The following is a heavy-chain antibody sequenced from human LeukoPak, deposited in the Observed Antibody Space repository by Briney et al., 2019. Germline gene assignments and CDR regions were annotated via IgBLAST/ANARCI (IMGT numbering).Heavy chain of an antibody. J-gene: IGHJ5*02. CDR2: ISSSGSTI. V-gene: IGHV3-48*03. Sequence: GGFLRLSCAASGFTFSTYEMNWVRQAPGKGLEWVSYISSSGSTIYYADSVKGRFTISRDNAKNSLYLQMNSLRAEDTAVYYCARGPLHVVVPAATWFDPWGQGILVTVSS. D-gene: IGHD2-2*01. CDR3: ARGPLHVVVPAATWFDP. CDR1: GFTFSTYE.